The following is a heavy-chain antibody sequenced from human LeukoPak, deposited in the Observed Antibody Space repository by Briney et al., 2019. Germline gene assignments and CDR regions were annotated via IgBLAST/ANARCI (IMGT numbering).Heavy chain of an antibody. D-gene: IGHD4-17*01. V-gene: IGHV4-4*07. CDR1: GGSISSYY. CDR2: IYTSGST. J-gene: IGHJ6*03. CDR3: ESDYGDYSESYYYYYMDV. Sequence: SETLSLTCTVSGGSISSYYWSWIRQPAGKGLEWIGRIYTSGSTNYNPSLKSRVTMSVDTSKNQFSLKLSSVTAADTAVYYCESDYGDYSESYYYYYMDVWGKGTTVTVSS.